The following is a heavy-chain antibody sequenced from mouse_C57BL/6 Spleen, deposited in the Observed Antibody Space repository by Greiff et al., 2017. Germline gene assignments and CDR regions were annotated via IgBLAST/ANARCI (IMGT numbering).Heavy chain of an antibody. CDR2: ISYDGSN. D-gene: IGHD2-13*01. CDR1: GYSITSGYY. V-gene: IGHV3-6*01. CDR3: AREGYGDSFAY. J-gene: IGHJ3*01. Sequence: EVKLMESGPGLVKPSQSLSLTCSVTGYSITSGYYWNWIRQFPGNKLEWMGYISYDGSNNYNPSPKNRISITRDTSKNQFFLKLNSVTTEDTSTYYCAREGYGDSFAYWGQGTLVTVSA.